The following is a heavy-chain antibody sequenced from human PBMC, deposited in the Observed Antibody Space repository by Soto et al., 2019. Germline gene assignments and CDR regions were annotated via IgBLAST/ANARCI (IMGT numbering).Heavy chain of an antibody. CDR2: INHSGST. CDR3: ARWDVVVVAATTNDDAFDI. J-gene: IGHJ3*02. V-gene: IGHV4-34*01. D-gene: IGHD2-15*01. CDR1: GGSFSGYY. Sequence: SETLSLTCAVYGGSFSGYYWSWIRQPPGRGLEWIGEINHSGSTNYNPSLKSRVTISVDTSKNQFSLKLSSVTAADTAVYYCARWDVVVVAATTNDDAFDIWGQGTMVTVSS.